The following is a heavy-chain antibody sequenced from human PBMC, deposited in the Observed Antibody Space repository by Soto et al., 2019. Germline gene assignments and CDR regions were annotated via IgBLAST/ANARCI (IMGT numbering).Heavy chain of an antibody. J-gene: IGHJ4*02. CDR3: ARRAVAEVDYFDY. CDR1: GFTFSSYG. V-gene: IGHV3-33*01. Sequence: QVQLVESGGGVVQPGRSLRLSCAASGFTFSSYGMHWVRQAPGKGLEWVAVIWYDGSNKYYADSVKGRFTISRDNSKNTLYLQMNSLRAEDTAVYYCARRAVAEVDYFDYWGQGTLVTVSS. CDR2: IWYDGSNK. D-gene: IGHD6-19*01.